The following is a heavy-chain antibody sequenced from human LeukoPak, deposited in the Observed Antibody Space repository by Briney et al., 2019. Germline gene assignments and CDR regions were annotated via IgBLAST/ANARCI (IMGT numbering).Heavy chain of an antibody. CDR2: INSNSGGK. Sequence: ASVKVSCKASGYTITGYYMHWVRQAPGQGLEWMGWINSNSGGKNYAQKFQGKVTMTRDTSISTGYMELSRLRSDDTAVYYCARDLVGPYYYDSSGYRHAFDIWGQGTMVTVSS. D-gene: IGHD3-22*01. V-gene: IGHV1-2*02. CDR3: ARDLVGPYYYDSSGYRHAFDI. J-gene: IGHJ3*02. CDR1: GYTITGYY.